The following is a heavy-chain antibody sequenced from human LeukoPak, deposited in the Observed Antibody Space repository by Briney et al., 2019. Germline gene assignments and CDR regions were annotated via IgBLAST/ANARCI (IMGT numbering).Heavy chain of an antibody. CDR2: IYYSGST. Sequence: SETLSLTCTVSGGSISSSSYYWGWIRQPPGKGLEWIGRIYYSGSTYFNPSLKSRVSFFVDTSKNQFSLRVTSVTAADTAVYYCARHFSGSSSYYGRDYYYMDVWGKGTTVIVSS. CDR3: ARHFSGSSSYYGRDYYYMDV. J-gene: IGHJ6*03. V-gene: IGHV4-39*01. CDR1: GGSISSSSYY. D-gene: IGHD3-22*01.